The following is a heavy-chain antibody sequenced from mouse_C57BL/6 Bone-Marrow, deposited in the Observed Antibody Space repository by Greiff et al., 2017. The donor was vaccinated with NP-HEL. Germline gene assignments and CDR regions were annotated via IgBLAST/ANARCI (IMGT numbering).Heavy chain of an antibody. D-gene: IGHD1-1*01. CDR3: TTSYYGSSPAWFAY. CDR2: IDPEDGDT. V-gene: IGHV14-1*01. Sequence: EVQLQQSGAELVRPGASVKLSCTASGFNIIDYYMHWVKQRPEQGLEWIGRIDPEDGDTEYAPKFQGKATMTADTSSNTAYLQLSSLTSEDTAVYYCTTSYYGSSPAWFAYWGQGTLVTVSA. J-gene: IGHJ3*01. CDR1: GFNIIDYY.